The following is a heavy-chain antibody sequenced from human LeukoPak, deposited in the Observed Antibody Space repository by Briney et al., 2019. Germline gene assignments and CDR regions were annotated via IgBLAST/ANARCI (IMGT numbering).Heavy chain of an antibody. CDR1: GFTFSSYG. CDR3: AKDQWAAAGTGWDY. D-gene: IGHD6-13*01. J-gene: IGHJ4*02. CDR2: ISYDGSNK. V-gene: IGHV3-30*18. Sequence: PGGSLRLSCAASGFTFSSYGMHWVRQAPGKGLEWVAVISYDGSNKYYADSVKGRFTISRDNSKNTLCLQMNSLRAEDTAVYYCAKDQWAAAGTGWDYWGQGTLVTVSS.